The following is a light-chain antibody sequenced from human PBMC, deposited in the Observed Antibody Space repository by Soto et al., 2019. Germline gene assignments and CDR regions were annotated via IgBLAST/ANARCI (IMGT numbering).Light chain of an antibody. CDR1: DSNIGSNS. V-gene: IGLV1-47*02. Sequence: QSVLTQPPSASRTAGQVVTISCSGGDSNIGSNSVYWYQHLPRMAPKLLIYYNNQRPSGVPDRFSGSRSGTSASLAIVGLQSEDDAVYYCAAWDASLSACVFGNGTKLTVL. CDR2: YNN. J-gene: IGLJ1*01. CDR3: AAWDASLSACV.